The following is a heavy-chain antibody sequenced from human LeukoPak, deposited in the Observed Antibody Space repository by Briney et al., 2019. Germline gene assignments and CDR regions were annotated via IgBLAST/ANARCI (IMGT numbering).Heavy chain of an antibody. D-gene: IGHD3-9*01. J-gene: IGHJ4*02. Sequence: SETLSLTCTVSGGSISGSSFWWGWIRRPPGKGLEWIGNIYYSGTTNHNPSLESRVAISVDTSKNQFSLKLSSVTAAGTAVYYCARGSFHWLLGWGQGTLVTVSS. CDR3: ARGSFHWLLG. CDR1: GGSISGSSFW. CDR2: IYYSGTT. V-gene: IGHV4-39*07.